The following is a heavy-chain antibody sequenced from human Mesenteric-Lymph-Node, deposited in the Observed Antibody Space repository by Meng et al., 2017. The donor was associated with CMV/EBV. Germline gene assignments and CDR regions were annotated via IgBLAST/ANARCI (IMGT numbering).Heavy chain of an antibody. J-gene: IGHJ6*02. D-gene: IGHD4/OR15-4a*01. CDR2: INPNSGGT. V-gene: IGHV1-18*01. CDR1: GGTFSSYT. Sequence: ASVKVSCKASGGTFSSYTISWVRQAPGQGLEWMGWINPNSGGTNYAQKFQGRVTMTTDTSTSTAYMELRSLRSDDTAVYYCARDMAMVEGYGMDVWGQGTTVTVSS. CDR3: ARDMAMVEGYGMDV.